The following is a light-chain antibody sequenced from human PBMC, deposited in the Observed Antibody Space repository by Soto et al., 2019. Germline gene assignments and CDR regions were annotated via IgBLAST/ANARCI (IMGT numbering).Light chain of an antibody. Sequence: EIAMTQSPATLSVSPGERATLSCRASQSISSNLAWYQQKPGQAPRLLIYGASTRVTGIPARFSGSGSGTELTLTISSLQSEDFAVYYCQYYSNWPPWTFGQGTKVEI. J-gene: IGKJ1*01. CDR1: QSISSN. V-gene: IGKV3-15*01. CDR3: QYYSNWPPWT. CDR2: GAS.